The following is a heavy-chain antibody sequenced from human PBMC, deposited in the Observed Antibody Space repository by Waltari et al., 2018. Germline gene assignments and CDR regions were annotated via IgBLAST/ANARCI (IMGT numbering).Heavy chain of an antibody. J-gene: IGHJ6*02. CDR2: IYYSGST. Sequence: QLQLQASGPGLVKPSETLSLTCTVSGCSICSSSYYWGWIRQPPGKGLEWIGSIYYSGSTYYNPSLKSRVTISVDTSKNQFSLKLSSVTAADTAVYYCARDEIGRRGMDVWGQGTTVTVSS. D-gene: IGHD3-16*01. V-gene: IGHV4-39*07. CDR3: ARDEIGRRGMDV. CDR1: GCSICSSSYY.